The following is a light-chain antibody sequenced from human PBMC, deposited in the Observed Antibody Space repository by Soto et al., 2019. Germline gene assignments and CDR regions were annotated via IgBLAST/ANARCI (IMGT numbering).Light chain of an antibody. V-gene: IGKV1-39*01. CDR2: ASS. Sequence: DIQLTQSPPSLSASVGDRVTINCRASQNIYTDVNWYQGKPGKAQNLLIFASSTLQSGVPSSFSGSRSGADFSLTTSSLQPEDLGTYYCQQRYSNIFSFGGGTRVEL. CDR3: QQRYSNIFS. J-gene: IGKJ4*01. CDR1: QNIYTD.